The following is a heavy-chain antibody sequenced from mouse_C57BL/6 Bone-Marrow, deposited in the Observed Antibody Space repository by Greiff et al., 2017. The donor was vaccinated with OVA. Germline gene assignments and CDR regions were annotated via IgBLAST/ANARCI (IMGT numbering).Heavy chain of an antibody. CDR2: IYPGNSDT. V-gene: IGHV1-5*01. Sequence: VQLQQSGTVLARPGASVKMSCKTSGYTFTSYWMHWVKQRPGQGLEWIGAIYPGNSDTSYNQKFKGKAKLTAVTSASTAYMELSSLTNEDSAVYYCTRWDYYGSSSFAYWGQGTLVTVSA. D-gene: IGHD1-1*01. J-gene: IGHJ3*01. CDR3: TRWDYYGSSSFAY. CDR1: GYTFTSYW.